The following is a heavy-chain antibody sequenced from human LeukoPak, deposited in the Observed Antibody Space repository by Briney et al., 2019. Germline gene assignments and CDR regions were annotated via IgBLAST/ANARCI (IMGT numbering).Heavy chain of an antibody. CDR1: GFTLSSSW. CDR3: AMYKLLSNDAFDI. CDR2: IKLEGSEK. D-gene: IGHD2-2*01. V-gene: IGHV3-7*01. J-gene: IGHJ3*02. Sequence: GGSLRLSCAASGFTLSSSWMSWVRQAPGKGLEWVANIKLEGSEKYYVDSVAGRFTTSTINAKNSLYMRMNTLRAEDTAVYYCAMYKLLSNDAFDIWGQGKMVTVSS.